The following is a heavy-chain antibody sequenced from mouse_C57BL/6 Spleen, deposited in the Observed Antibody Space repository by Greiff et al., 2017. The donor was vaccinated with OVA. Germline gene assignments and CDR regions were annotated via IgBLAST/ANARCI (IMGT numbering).Heavy chain of an antibody. D-gene: IGHD2-1*01. Sequence: VQLQQSGAELVRPGTSVKMSCKASGYTFTNYWIGWAKQRPGHGLEWIGDIYPGGGYTNYNEKFKGKATLTADKSSSTAYMQFSSLTSEDSAIYYCARERGYGNYDYYAMDYWGQGTSVTVSS. CDR2: IYPGGGYT. CDR3: ARERGYGNYDYYAMDY. CDR1: GYTFTNYW. J-gene: IGHJ4*01. V-gene: IGHV1-63*01.